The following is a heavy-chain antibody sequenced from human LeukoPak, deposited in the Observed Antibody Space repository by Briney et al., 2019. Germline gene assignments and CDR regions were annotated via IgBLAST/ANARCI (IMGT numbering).Heavy chain of an antibody. CDR3: ATDVSGEDAFDI. CDR2: FDPEDGET. J-gene: IGHJ3*02. D-gene: IGHD3-10*01. Sequence: GASVKVSCKVSGYTLTELSMHWVRQAPGKGLEWVGGFDPEDGETIYAQKFQGRVTMTEDTSTDTAYMELSSLRSEDTAVYYCATDVSGEDAFDIWGQGTMVTVSS. CDR1: GYTLTELS. V-gene: IGHV1-24*01.